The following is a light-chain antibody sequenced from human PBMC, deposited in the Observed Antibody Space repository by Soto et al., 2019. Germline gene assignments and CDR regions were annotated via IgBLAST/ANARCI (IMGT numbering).Light chain of an antibody. CDR1: SSDVGNYNL. J-gene: IGLJ2*01. CDR2: EVS. V-gene: IGLV2-23*02. CDR3: CSYAGSSTAV. Sequence: QSVLTQPASVSGSPGQSITISCTGTSSDVGNYNLVSWYQQHPDKAPKLMIYEVSNRPSGVSNRFSGSKSGNTASLTISGLQAEDEADYYCCSYAGSSTAVFGGGTKVTVL.